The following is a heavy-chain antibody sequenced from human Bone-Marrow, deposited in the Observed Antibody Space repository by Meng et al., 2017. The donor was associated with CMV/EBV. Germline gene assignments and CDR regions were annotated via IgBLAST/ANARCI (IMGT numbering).Heavy chain of an antibody. CDR2: IYSGGST. J-gene: IGHJ3*02. CDR1: GFTVSSNY. Sequence: GEFPKISCAASGFTVSSNYMSSVRQAPGKGLEWGSVIYSGGSTYYADPVKGRFTISRDNSKNTLYLQMDSLRAEDTAVYYCARERGHAFEIWGQGTMVTVSS. CDR3: ARERGHAFEI. V-gene: IGHV3-53*01.